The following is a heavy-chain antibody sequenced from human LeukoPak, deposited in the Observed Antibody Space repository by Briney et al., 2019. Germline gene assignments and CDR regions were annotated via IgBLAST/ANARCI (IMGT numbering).Heavy chain of an antibody. CDR2: INHSGST. CDR3: ARGRPHGNDY. D-gene: IGHD4-23*01. Sequence: SETLSLTCAVYGGSFSGYYWSWIRQPPGKGLEWIGEINHSGSTNYNPSLKSRVTISVDTSKNQFSLKLTSVTAADTAVYYCARGRPHGNDYWGQGTLVTVSS. V-gene: IGHV4-34*01. CDR1: GGSFSGYY. J-gene: IGHJ4*02.